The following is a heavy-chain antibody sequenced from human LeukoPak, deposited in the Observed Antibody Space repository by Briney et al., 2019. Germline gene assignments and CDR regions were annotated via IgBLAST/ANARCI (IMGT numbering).Heavy chain of an antibody. Sequence: GGSLRISCAASGFTFSSYWMSWVRQAPGKGLEWVANIKQDGSEKYYVDSVKGRFTISRDNAKNSLYLQMNSLRAEDTAVYYCARETYCSSTSCYEVGWFDPWGQGTLVTVSS. CDR2: IKQDGSEK. J-gene: IGHJ5*02. CDR1: GFTFSSYW. D-gene: IGHD2-2*01. V-gene: IGHV3-7*01. CDR3: ARETYCSSTSCYEVGWFDP.